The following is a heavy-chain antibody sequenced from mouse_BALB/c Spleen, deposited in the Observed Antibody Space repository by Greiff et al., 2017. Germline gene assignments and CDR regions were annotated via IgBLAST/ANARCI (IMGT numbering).Heavy chain of an antibody. CDR1: GYTFTSYT. Sequence: QVHVKQSGAELARPGASVKMSCKASGYTFTSYTMHWVKQRPGQGLEWIGYINPSSGYTNYNQKFKDKATLTADKSSSTAYMQLSSLTSEDSAVYYCASHYYGYRFAYWGQGTLVTVSA. D-gene: IGHD1-2*01. CDR3: ASHYYGYRFAY. CDR2: INPSSGYT. J-gene: IGHJ3*01. V-gene: IGHV1-4*01.